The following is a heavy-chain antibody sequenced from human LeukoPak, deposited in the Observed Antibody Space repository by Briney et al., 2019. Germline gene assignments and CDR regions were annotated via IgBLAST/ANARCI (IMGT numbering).Heavy chain of an antibody. CDR3: ARESRAFPPDP. Sequence: SESLSLTCTVSGGSISSGGYYWSWIRQHPGKGLEWIGYIYYSGSTYYNPSLKSRVTISVDTSKNQFSLKLSSVTAADTAVYYCARESRAFPPDPWGQGTLVTVSS. D-gene: IGHD3-3*02. V-gene: IGHV4-31*03. J-gene: IGHJ5*02. CDR1: GGSISSGGYY. CDR2: IYYSGST.